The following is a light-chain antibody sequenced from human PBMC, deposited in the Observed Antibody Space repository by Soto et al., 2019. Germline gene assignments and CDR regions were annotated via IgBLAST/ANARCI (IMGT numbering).Light chain of an antibody. V-gene: IGLV2-14*01. Sequence: QSVLTQPASVSGSPGQSITISCTGTSSDVGGYNYVSWYQQHPGKAPKLMIYEVSNRPSGVSNRFSGSKSGNTASLTISGLQAEDEADYYCSSYTGSSILFGGGTKLTVL. CDR3: SSYTGSSIL. CDR2: EVS. CDR1: SSDVGGYNY. J-gene: IGLJ2*01.